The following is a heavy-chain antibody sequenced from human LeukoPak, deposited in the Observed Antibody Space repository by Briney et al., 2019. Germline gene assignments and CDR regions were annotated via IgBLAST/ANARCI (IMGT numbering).Heavy chain of an antibody. CDR1: GGSIGSGSYY. CDR3: ARQGLPETNYDFWSGYYRLDAFDI. J-gene: IGHJ3*02. V-gene: IGHV4-39*01. CDR2: IYYSGST. Sequence: SQTLSLTCTVSGGSIGSGSYYWSWIRQPPGKGLEWIGSIYYSGSTYYNPSLKSRVTISVDTSKNQFSLKLSSVTAADTAVYYCARQGLPETNYDFWSGYYRLDAFDIWGQGTMVTVSS. D-gene: IGHD3-3*01.